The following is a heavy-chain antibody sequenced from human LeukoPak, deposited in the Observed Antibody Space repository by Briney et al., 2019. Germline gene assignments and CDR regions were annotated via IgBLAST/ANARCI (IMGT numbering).Heavy chain of an antibody. CDR2: ISAYNGNT. J-gene: IGHJ3*02. CDR1: GYTFTSYG. Sequence: GASVKVSCKASGYTFTSYGISWVRQAPGQGLEWMGWISAYNGNTNYAQKLQGRVTMTTDTSTSTAHMELRSLRSDDTAVYYCARDEVAVSFPIHPEDAFDIWGQGTMVTVSS. V-gene: IGHV1-18*01. D-gene: IGHD6-19*01. CDR3: ARDEVAVSFPIHPEDAFDI.